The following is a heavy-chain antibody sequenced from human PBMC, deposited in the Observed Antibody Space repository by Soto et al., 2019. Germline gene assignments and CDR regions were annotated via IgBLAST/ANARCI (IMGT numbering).Heavy chain of an antibody. D-gene: IGHD3-16*01. V-gene: IGHV2-5*02. Sequence: QITLKESGPTLVKPTQTLTLTSTFSGFSLTTRGVGVGWIRQPPGKALECLALIYWDDDKRYSPSLQSRLSITKETSKNQVVLTMTNVDPVDTATYYCAHIPNYYQYDWFDPWGQGTLVSVSS. CDR3: AHIPNYYQYDWFDP. J-gene: IGHJ5*02. CDR1: GFSLTTRGVG. CDR2: IYWDDDK.